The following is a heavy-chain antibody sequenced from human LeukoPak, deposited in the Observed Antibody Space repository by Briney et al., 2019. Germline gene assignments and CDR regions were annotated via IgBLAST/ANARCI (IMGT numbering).Heavy chain of an antibody. CDR3: ARGGKYYYDSSGSFYYYYMDV. CDR1: GYSFTSFA. J-gene: IGHJ6*03. D-gene: IGHD3-22*01. CDR2: ITPNNGNI. V-gene: IGHV1-18*01. Sequence: GASVKVSCKASGYSFTSFAISWVRQAPGQGLEWMGWITPNNGNINYAQKFQGRFTMTTDTSTTTAYMELRSLRSDDTAVYYCARGGKYYYDSSGSFYYYYMDVWGKGTTVTISS.